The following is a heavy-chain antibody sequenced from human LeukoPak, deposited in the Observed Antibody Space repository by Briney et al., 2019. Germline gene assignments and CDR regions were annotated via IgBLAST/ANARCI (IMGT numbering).Heavy chain of an antibody. D-gene: IGHD1-26*01. CDR1: GGPTSSSSYF. CDR3: ARLSVLEIVGDPDY. CDR2: VYYDGTT. J-gene: IGHJ4*02. Sequence: SETLSLTCAVSGGPTSSSSYFWAWIRQPPGKGLEWIGSVYYDGTTSYSPSLRSRITISVDTSKKQFSLHLNSVTAADTAVYFCARLSVLEIVGDPDYWGQGALVTVSS. V-gene: IGHV4-39*01.